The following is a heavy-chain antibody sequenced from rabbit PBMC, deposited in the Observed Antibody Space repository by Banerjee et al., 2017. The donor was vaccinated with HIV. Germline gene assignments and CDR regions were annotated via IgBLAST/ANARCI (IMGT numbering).Heavy chain of an antibody. CDR1: GFTLSSSYY. CDR2: IYAGSSGST. CDR3: ARGGSSSGWAFNL. J-gene: IGHJ4*01. Sequence: QEQLVESGGDLVKPGASLKLSCKASGFTLSSSYYMCWVRQAPGKGLEWIACIYAGSSGSTWYASWANGRFTISLDNAQNTVFLQMTSLTIADTATYFCARGGSSSGWAFNLWGQGTLVTVS. V-gene: IGHV1S45*01. D-gene: IGHD4-1*01.